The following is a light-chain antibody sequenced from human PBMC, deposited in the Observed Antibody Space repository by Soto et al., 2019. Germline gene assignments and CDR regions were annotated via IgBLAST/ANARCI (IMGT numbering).Light chain of an antibody. J-gene: IGLJ1*01. CDR1: TSDIGAYNY. CDR2: EVT. V-gene: IGLV2-8*01. CDR3: SSFAGTNSFV. Sequence: QSALTQPPSASGSPGQSVTISCTGTTSDIGAYNYVSWYQQRPGKAPKLIIYEVTRRPSGVPDRIFGSKSYTTASLTVSGLQADDEADYYCSSFAGTNSFVFGTGTKLTVL.